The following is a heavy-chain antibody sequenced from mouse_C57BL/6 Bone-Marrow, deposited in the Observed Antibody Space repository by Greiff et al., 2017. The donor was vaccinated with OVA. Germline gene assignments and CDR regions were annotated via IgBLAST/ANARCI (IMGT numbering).Heavy chain of an antibody. Sequence: QVQLQQPGAELVKPGASVKLSCKASGYTFTSYWMHWVKQRPGRGLEWIGRIDPNSGGTKYNEKFKSKATLTVDKPSSTAYMQLSSLTSEDTAVYYCTTETTVVATGAMDYWGQGTSVTVSS. CDR3: TTETTVVATGAMDY. J-gene: IGHJ4*01. CDR1: GYTFTSYW. V-gene: IGHV1-62-3*01. CDR2: IDPNSGGT. D-gene: IGHD1-1*01.